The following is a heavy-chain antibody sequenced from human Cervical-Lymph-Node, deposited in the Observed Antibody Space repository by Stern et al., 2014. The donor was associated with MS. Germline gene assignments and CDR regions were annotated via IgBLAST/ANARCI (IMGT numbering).Heavy chain of an antibody. CDR2: IRSEAKNFAT. CDR3: TSLLDY. J-gene: IGHJ4*02. V-gene: IGHV3-73*01. Sequence: EVQLVESGGTLVQPGGSLKLSCAASGFNFSGSAMHWVRQAPGKGLEWVGRIRSEAKNFATAYTVSVEGRFTISRDDSQNTLFLQMNNLKTEDTAVYFCTSLLDYWGQGTLVTVSS. CDR1: GFNFSGSA.